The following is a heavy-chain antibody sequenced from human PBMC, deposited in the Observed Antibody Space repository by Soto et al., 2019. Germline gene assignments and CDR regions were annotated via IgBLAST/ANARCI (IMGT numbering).Heavy chain of an antibody. V-gene: IGHV3-30*18. Sequence: GTLRVSWAAAGFTFSCYGMHWVRQAPRKGLEWVAVISYDGSNSYYADSVKGRFNISRDNSKSTLCLQMNSLRAGDTAMYFCAKDYDVVVVAHGQSRDDYYYNGMDVWGQGTTVTGSS. J-gene: IGHJ6*02. CDR3: AKDYDVVVVAHGQSRDDYYYNGMDV. CDR1: GFTFSCYG. CDR2: ISYDGSNS. D-gene: IGHD2-2*01.